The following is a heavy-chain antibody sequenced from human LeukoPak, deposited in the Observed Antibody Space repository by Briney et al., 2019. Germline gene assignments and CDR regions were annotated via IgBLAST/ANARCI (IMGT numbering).Heavy chain of an antibody. Sequence: GGSLRLSCAASGFTFSSHWMSWVRLAQGKGLEWVAHIKQDGSEKYYVDSVKGRFTISRDNAKNSLFLQVNSLRAEDTAVYYCAGDRGWLRFDYWGQGTLVTVSS. J-gene: IGHJ4*02. D-gene: IGHD5-24*01. CDR2: IKQDGSEK. V-gene: IGHV3-7*03. CDR1: GFTFSSHW. CDR3: AGDRGWLRFDY.